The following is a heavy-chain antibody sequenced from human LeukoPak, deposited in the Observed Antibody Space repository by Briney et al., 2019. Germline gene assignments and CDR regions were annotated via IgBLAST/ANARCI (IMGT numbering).Heavy chain of an antibody. D-gene: IGHD6-19*01. CDR2: INSDGSIT. J-gene: IGHJ4*02. V-gene: IGHV3-74*01. CDR1: GFTFSSYW. Sequence: PGRSLRLSCAASGFTFSSYWMHWVRQVPGKGLVWVSRINSDGSITNYADSVKGRFTISRDNAKNTLYLQMNSLRTEDTAVYYCARESAVAGPDYWGQGTLVTVSS. CDR3: ARESAVAGPDY.